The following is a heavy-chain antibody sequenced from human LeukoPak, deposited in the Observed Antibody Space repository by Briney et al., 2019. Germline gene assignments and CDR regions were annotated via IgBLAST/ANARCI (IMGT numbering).Heavy chain of an antibody. CDR2: INPSGDNT. V-gene: IGHV1-46*01. J-gene: IGHJ3*02. CDR1: GYTFTNNF. Sequence: GASVKVSCKASGYTFTNNFMHWVRQAPGQGLEWIGIINPSGDNTWYAQKFQGRVTMTEDTSTDTAYMELSSLRSEDTAVYYCAPLIIGAFDIWGQGTMVTVSS. D-gene: IGHD2-15*01. CDR3: APLIIGAFDI.